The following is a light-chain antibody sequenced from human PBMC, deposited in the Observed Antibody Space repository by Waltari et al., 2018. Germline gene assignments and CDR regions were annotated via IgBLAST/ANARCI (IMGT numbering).Light chain of an antibody. CDR3: QALGTGAWV. CDR1: ILGNKY. V-gene: IGLV3-1*01. CDR2: QDT. Sequence: SYELTQPPSVSVSPGQTASIPCSGDILGNKYASWYQQKPGQSPLLVIYQDTKRPSEIPERFSGSKSANAATLTITGTQPMDEADYYCQALGTGAWVFGGGTKLTVL. J-gene: IGLJ3*02.